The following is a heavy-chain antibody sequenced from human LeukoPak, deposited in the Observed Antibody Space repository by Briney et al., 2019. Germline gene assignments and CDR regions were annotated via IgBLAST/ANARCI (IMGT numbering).Heavy chain of an antibody. V-gene: IGHV6-1*01. Sequence: PSQTLSLTCAISGDSVSSYTAAWNWIRQSPSRGLEWLGRTYYRSNWYNGYALSVKSRITFTPDTSKNQFSLQLNSVTPEDTAVYYCVRSEQQLGGYYFNSWGQGTLVTVSS. CDR3: VRSEQQLGGYYFNS. D-gene: IGHD6-13*01. J-gene: IGHJ4*02. CDR1: GDSVSSYTAA. CDR2: TYYRSNWYN.